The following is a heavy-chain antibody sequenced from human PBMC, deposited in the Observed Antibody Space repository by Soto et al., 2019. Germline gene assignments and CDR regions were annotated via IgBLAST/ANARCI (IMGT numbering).Heavy chain of an antibody. V-gene: IGHV1-18*01. D-gene: IGHD2-2*01. J-gene: IGHJ5*02. CDR3: ARVIPGAEAWFDP. Sequence: VRQAPGQGLEWMGWISAYTDDPNYAQKFQGRVTMTIDTSTSTAYLDLRSLTSDDTAVYYCARVIPGAEAWFDPWGQGTLVTVSS. CDR2: ISAYTDDP.